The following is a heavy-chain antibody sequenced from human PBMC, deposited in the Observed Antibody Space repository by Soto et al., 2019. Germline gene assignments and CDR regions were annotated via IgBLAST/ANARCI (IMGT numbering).Heavy chain of an antibody. Sequence: SETLSLTCTVSGGSISSGGYYWSWIRQHPGKGLEWIGYIYYSGSTYYNPSLKSRVTISVDTSKNQFSLKLSSVTAADTAVYYCARGSLMITFGGVIVPGPFDYWGQGTLVTVSS. D-gene: IGHD3-16*02. V-gene: IGHV4-31*03. CDR1: GGSISSGGYY. J-gene: IGHJ4*02. CDR2: IYYSGST. CDR3: ARGSLMITFGGVIVPGPFDY.